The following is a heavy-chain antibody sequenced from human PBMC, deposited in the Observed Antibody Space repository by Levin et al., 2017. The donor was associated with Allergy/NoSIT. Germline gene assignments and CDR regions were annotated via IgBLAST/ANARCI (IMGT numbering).Heavy chain of an antibody. D-gene: IGHD1-26*01. CDR3: AKDRTGATTGYYFES. CDR1: GFSFSAFA. CDR2: ISYEGRHQ. V-gene: IGHV3-30*04. J-gene: IGHJ4*02. Sequence: SGGSLRLSCAAAGFSFSAFAMHWVRQAPGKGLEWVAVISYEGRHQYYADSVKGRFIVSRDRSTDTLFLQMNSLKIEDTAVYYCAKDRTGATTGYYFESWGQGSLVTVSS.